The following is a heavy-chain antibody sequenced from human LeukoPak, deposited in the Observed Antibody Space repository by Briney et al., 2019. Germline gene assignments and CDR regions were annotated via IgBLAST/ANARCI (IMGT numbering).Heavy chain of an antibody. J-gene: IGHJ4*02. CDR3: TTVDDTSSWAFIY. D-gene: IGHD6-13*01. Sequence: GGSLRLSCAASVFTFSNAWMSWVRQAPGKGLEWVGRIKSKTDGGTTDYAAPVKGRFTISRDDSKNTLFLQMNSLKTEDTAVYYCTTVDDTSSWAFIYWGQGTLVTVSS. CDR1: VFTFSNAW. CDR2: IKSKTDGGTT. V-gene: IGHV3-15*01.